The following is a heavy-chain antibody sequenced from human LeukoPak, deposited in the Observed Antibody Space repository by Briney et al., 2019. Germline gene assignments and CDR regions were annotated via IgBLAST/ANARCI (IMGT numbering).Heavy chain of an antibody. CDR1: GFTFSSYS. CDR2: ISSSSSTI. D-gene: IGHD3-22*01. CDR3: ARAGSGYYYGHYFDY. Sequence: GGSLRLSCAASGFTFSSYSMNWVRRAPGKGLEWVSYISSSSSTIYYADSVKGRFTISRDNAKNSLYLQMNSLRAEDTAVYYCARAGSGYYYGHYFDYWGQGTLVTVSS. V-gene: IGHV3-48*01. J-gene: IGHJ4*02.